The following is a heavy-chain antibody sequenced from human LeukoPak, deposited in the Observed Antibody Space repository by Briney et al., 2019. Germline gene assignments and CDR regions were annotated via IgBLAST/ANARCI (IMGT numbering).Heavy chain of an antibody. D-gene: IGHD3-10*01. CDR1: GFTFSSYG. Sequence: PGRSLRLSCAASGFTFSSYGMHWVRQAPGKGLEWVAFIRYDGSNKYYADSVKGRFTISRDNSKNTLYLQMNSLRAEDTAVYYCAKDLDAGSYFPALFDYWGQGTLVTVSS. V-gene: IGHV3-30*02. CDR2: IRYDGSNK. J-gene: IGHJ4*02. CDR3: AKDLDAGSYFPALFDY.